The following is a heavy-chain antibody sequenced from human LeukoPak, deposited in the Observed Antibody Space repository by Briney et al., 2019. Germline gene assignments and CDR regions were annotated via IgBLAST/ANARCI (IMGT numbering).Heavy chain of an antibody. CDR3: ARDDYDSSTPYFFDY. CDR1: GFTFSRYG. V-gene: IGHV3-48*03. CDR2: ISSSGTTI. J-gene: IGHJ4*02. Sequence: GGSLRLACAASGFTFSRYGMNWVRQAPGKGLEWVSYISSSGTTIYYADSVKGRFTISRDNAQNSLFLQMNSLRAEDTAVYYCARDDYDSSTPYFFDYWGQGTLVTVSS. D-gene: IGHD3-22*01.